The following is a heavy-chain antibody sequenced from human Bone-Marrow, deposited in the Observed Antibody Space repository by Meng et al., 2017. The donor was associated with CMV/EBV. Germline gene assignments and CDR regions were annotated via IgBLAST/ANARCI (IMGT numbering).Heavy chain of an antibody. Sequence: GGSLRLSCAASGFTFSSYAMSWVRQAPGKGLEWVAVISYEESDIHYADSVRGRFTISSDNSKNTVFLQMYSLRAEDTALYYCARALIGMDVWGQGTRVTVSS. CDR1: GFTFSSYA. CDR3: ARALIGMDV. J-gene: IGHJ6*02. V-gene: IGHV3-30*04. CDR2: ISYEESDI.